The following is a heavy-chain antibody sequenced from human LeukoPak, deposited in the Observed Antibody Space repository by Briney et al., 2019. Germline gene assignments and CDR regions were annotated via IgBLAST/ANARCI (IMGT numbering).Heavy chain of an antibody. J-gene: IGHJ1*01. CDR1: GFTFSSYG. D-gene: IGHD6-19*01. CDR3: AKKVSGWSENFQH. Sequence: GRSLRLPCAASGFTFSSYGMHWVRQAPGKGLEWVSYISSSSSTIYYADSVKGRFTISRDNAKNSLYLQMNSLRAEDTAVYYCAKKVSGWSENFQHWGQGTLVTVSS. V-gene: IGHV3-48*04. CDR2: ISSSSSTI.